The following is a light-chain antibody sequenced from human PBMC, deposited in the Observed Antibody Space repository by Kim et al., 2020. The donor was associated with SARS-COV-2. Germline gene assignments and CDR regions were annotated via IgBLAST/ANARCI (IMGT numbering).Light chain of an antibody. Sequence: IVLTQSPATLSLSPGESATLSCRASQSVTSDLAWYQERPGQAPRLLIYDASKRATGVPARFSGSGSGTDFTLTISSLDPEDFAVYYCQQRNSWHSFGQGTKLEI. J-gene: IGKJ2*01. CDR2: DAS. CDR1: QSVTSD. CDR3: QQRNSWHS. V-gene: IGKV3-11*01.